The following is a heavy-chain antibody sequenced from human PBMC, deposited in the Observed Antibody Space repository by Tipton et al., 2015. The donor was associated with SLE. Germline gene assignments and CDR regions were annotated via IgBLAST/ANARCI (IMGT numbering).Heavy chain of an antibody. Sequence: TLSLTCAVYGGSFSGYYWSWIRQPPGKGLEWIGEINHSGSTNYSPSLKSRVTISVDTSKNQFSLKLSSVTAADTAVYYCARSVYYYDSSGAPGTADFDLWCRGTLVTVFS. CDR1: GGSFSGYY. V-gene: IGHV4-34*01. D-gene: IGHD3-22*01. CDR2: INHSGST. J-gene: IGHJ2*01. CDR3: ARSVYYYDSSGAPGTADFDL.